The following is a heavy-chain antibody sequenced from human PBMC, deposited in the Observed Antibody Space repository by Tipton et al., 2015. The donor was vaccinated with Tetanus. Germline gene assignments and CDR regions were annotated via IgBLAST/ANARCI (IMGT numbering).Heavy chain of an antibody. V-gene: IGHV3-30*19. Sequence: SLRLSCAASGFTFRSYGMHWVRQAPGKGLEWLALISYDGSSEYYADSVKGRFTISRDNSKNTLYLQMNSLSTEDTAVYYCARGMRYFDFWGQGTLVTVSS. CDR1: GFTFRSYG. CDR2: ISYDGSSE. J-gene: IGHJ4*02. CDR3: ARGMRYFDF.